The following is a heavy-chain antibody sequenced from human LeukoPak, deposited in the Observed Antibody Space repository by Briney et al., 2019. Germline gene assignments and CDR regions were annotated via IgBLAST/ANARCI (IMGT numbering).Heavy chain of an antibody. V-gene: IGHV4-59*08. J-gene: IGHJ4*02. Sequence: SETLSLTCTVSGGSIRSYYWSWIRQPPGKGLEWIGYIYYSGSTNYNPSLKSRVTISVDTSKNQFSLRLSSVTAADTAVYYCARQGVYYYDSSGYYDYWGQGTLVTVSS. CDR3: ARQGVYYYDSSGYYDY. D-gene: IGHD3-22*01. CDR1: GGSIRSYY. CDR2: IYYSGST.